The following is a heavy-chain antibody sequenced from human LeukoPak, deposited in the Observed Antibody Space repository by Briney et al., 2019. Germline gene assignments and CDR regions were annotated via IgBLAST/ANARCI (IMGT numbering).Heavy chain of an antibody. CDR1: GFTFSSYA. Sequence: GGSLRLSCAASGFTFSSYAMSWVRQAPGKGLEWVSAISGSGGSTYYADSVEGRFTISRDNSKNTLYLQMNSLRAEDTAVYYCARVGYNSGWYEYWGQGTLVTVSS. CDR2: ISGSGGST. D-gene: IGHD6-19*01. CDR3: ARVGYNSGWYEY. V-gene: IGHV3-23*01. J-gene: IGHJ4*02.